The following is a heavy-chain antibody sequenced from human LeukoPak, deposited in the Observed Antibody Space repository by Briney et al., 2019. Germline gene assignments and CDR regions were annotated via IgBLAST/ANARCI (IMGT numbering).Heavy chain of an antibody. J-gene: IGHJ6*04. CDR1: GYSISSGYY. CDR2: IYHSGST. D-gene: IGHD2-2*01. V-gene: IGHV4-38-2*01. CDR3: ATPLLGDIVVVPEEDLDYYGMDV. Sequence: SETLSLTCAVSGYSISSGYYWGWIRQPPGKGLEWIGSIYHSGSTYYNPSLKSRVTISVDTSKNQFSLKLSSVTAADTAVYYCATPLLGDIVVVPEEDLDYYGMDVWGEGTTVTVSS.